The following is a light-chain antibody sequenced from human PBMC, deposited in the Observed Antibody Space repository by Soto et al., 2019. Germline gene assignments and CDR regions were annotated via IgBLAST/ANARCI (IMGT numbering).Light chain of an antibody. V-gene: IGKV1-5*01. CDR1: QSISSW. Sequence: DIQMTQSPSTLSASIGDRVSITCRASQSISSWLAWYQQAPGKAPKLLIFDASSLESGVPSRFCSGGYGTEFTLTICSLKDDDFATNYCQQYREFISFAQGTKQQIK. J-gene: IGKJ2*03. CDR2: DAS. CDR3: QQYREFIS.